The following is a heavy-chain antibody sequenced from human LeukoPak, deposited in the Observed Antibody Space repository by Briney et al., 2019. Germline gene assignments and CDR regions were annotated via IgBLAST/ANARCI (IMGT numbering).Heavy chain of an antibody. Sequence: ASVKVSCKACGYSFTDYYLHWVRQAPGQGFEWMGWINPDNGGTKYAQKFQGRVTMTRDTSVSTAYMELSRLRSDDMAIYYCVRESRGILNYSDYWGQGTLVTVSS. CDR1: GYSFTDYY. CDR3: VRESRGILNYSDY. V-gene: IGHV1-2*02. D-gene: IGHD2-2*01. CDR2: INPDNGGT. J-gene: IGHJ4*02.